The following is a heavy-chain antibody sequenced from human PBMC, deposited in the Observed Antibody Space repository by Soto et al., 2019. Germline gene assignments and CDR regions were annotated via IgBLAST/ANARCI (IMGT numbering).Heavy chain of an antibody. CDR1: GFIFSNYA. V-gene: IGHV3-30*03. CDR2: MSYDGRNK. D-gene: IGHD2-21*02. Sequence: PGGSLRLSCAASGFIFSNYAMHWVRQAPGQGLEWVAVMSYDGRNKWYADSVRGRFTISRDNSKNTLYLQMNSLRAEDAAVYYCVRDGVVVTAVEDCYYYGMDVWGQGTTVTVS. CDR3: VRDGVVVTAVEDCYYYGMDV. J-gene: IGHJ6*02.